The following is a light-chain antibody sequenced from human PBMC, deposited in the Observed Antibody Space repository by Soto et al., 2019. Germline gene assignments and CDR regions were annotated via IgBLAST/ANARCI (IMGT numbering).Light chain of an antibody. V-gene: IGKV3-20*01. CDR1: QSVNNK. CDR2: GAS. J-gene: IGKJ5*01. CDR3: QQYGSSLIT. Sequence: EIIMTQSPATLSLSPGERAALSCMASQSVNNKLAWYQQTPGQPPRLLIYGASSRATGIPDRFSGSGSGTDFTLTISRLEPEDFAVYYCQQYGSSLITFGQGTRLEI.